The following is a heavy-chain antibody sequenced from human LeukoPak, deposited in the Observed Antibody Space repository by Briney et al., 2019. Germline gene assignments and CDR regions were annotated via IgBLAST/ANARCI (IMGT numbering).Heavy chain of an antibody. Sequence: PGGSLRLSCAASGFTSSSYAMHWVRQAPGKGLEWVAVISYDGSNKYYADSVKGRFTISRDNSKNTLYLQMNSLRAEDTAVYYCARSLDAYGSSGLYGMDVWGQGTTVTVSS. CDR3: ARSLDAYGSSGLYGMDV. CDR2: ISYDGSNK. CDR1: GFTSSSYA. J-gene: IGHJ6*02. D-gene: IGHD3-22*01. V-gene: IGHV3-30-3*01.